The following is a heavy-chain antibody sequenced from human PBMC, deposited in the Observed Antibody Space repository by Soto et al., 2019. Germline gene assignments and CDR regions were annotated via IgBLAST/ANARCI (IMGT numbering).Heavy chain of an antibody. CDR3: AKDPTPPRILEWLPHYYYYYGMDV. Sequence: EVQLLESGGGLVQPGGSLRLSCAASGFTFSSYAMSWVRQAPGKGLEWVSAISGSGGSTSYADSVKGRFTISRDNSKNTLYLQINSLRAEDTAVYYCAKDPTPPRILEWLPHYYYYYGMDVWGQGTTVTVSS. V-gene: IGHV3-23*01. J-gene: IGHJ6*02. CDR2: ISGSGGST. D-gene: IGHD3-3*01. CDR1: GFTFSSYA.